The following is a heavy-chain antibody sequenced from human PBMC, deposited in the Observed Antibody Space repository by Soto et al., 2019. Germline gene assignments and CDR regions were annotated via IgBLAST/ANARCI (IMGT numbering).Heavy chain of an antibody. J-gene: IGHJ3*02. CDR1: GFTFSSYS. CDR2: ISSSSSYI. D-gene: IGHD3-22*01. CDR3: AGDHDSSGYYPPDAFDI. Sequence: GGSLRLSCAASGFTFSSYSMNWVRQAPGKGLEWVSSISSSSSYIYYADSVKGRFTISRDNAKNSLYLQMNSLGAEDTAVYYCAGDHDSSGYYPPDAFDIWGQGTMVTVSS. V-gene: IGHV3-21*01.